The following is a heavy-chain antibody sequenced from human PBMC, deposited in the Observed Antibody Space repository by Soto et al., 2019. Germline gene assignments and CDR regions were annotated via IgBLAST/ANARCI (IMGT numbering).Heavy chain of an antibody. CDR1: GGSIISDYNF. CDR2: ISHSGGA. CDR3: ARASMVTTSGTTAYYFDN. D-gene: IGHD4-17*01. V-gene: IGHV4-31*03. J-gene: IGHJ4*02. Sequence: SETLSLTCTVSGGSIISDYNFWTWIRQHPGKGLEWVAYISHSGGAYYNPSLKSRLSISIDTSKKQFSLKVSSVTAADTAFYYCARASMVTTSGTTAYYFDNWGQGALVTVS.